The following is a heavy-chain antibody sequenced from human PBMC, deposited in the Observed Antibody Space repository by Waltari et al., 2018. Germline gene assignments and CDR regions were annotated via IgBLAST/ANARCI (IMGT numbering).Heavy chain of an antibody. CDR2: IYYSGST. CDR3: ARSPNWNYADAFDI. D-gene: IGHD1-7*01. CDR1: GDSISSGGYY. Sequence: QVQLQESGPGLVKPSQTLSLTCTVSGDSISSGGYYWSWIRQHPGKGLEWIGYIYYSGSTYYNPSLKSLVTISVDTSKNQFSLKLSSVTAADTAVYYCARSPNWNYADAFDIWGQGTMVTVSS. J-gene: IGHJ3*02. V-gene: IGHV4-31*01.